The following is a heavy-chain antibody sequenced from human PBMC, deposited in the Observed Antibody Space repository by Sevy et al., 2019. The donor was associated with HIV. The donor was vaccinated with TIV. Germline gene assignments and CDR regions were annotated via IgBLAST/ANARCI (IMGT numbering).Heavy chain of an antibody. CDR1: GFTFTNFW. V-gene: IGHV3-7*01. J-gene: IGHJ4*02. D-gene: IGHD6-19*01. CDR3: ARNSGN. CDR2: VNNDGSGQ. Sequence: GGSLRLSCAASGFTFTNFWMSGVRQAPGKGLEWVANVNNDGSGQKYADSVKGRFIISRDNAKNSLYLQMNSLRTEDTAVYYCARNSGNWGQGTLVTVSS.